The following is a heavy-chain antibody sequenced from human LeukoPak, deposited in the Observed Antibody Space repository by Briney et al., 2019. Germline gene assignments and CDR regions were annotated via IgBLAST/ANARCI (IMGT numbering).Heavy chain of an antibody. Sequence: SVKVSCKASGGTFSNYAISWVRQAPGQGLEWMEEILPIFGTANYAQKFQGRVTITADESTSTAYMELSSLRSEDTAVYYCARRDNSYDYVWGSYRPLNYWGQGTLVTVSS. J-gene: IGHJ4*02. V-gene: IGHV1-69*13. CDR2: ILPIFGTA. D-gene: IGHD3-16*02. CDR1: GGTFSNYA. CDR3: ARRDNSYDYVWGSYRPLNY.